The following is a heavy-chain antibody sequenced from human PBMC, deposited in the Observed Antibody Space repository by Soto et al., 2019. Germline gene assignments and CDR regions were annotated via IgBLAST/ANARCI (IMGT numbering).Heavy chain of an antibody. Sequence: PLIHSWSTSGFPFWNSWRLFLGQAPVKWLEFVSYISPKGTYRTYADSVKGRFTISRDNAKNSLYLQVNSLRAEFTFVSSCRNAGSHHGMDLWAQGIRVTGYS. CDR3: RNAGSHHGMDL. CDR1: GFPFWNSW. CDR2: ISPKGTYR. J-gene: IGHJ6*01. D-gene: IGHD2-2*01. V-gene: IGHV3-11*06.